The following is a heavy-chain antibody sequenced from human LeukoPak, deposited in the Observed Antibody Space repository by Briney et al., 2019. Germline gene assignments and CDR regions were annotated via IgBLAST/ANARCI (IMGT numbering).Heavy chain of an antibody. Sequence: GGSLRLSCAVSGFAFSNSWMTWVSQAPGKGLEWVANINQGGSTKNYVDSVKGRFTISRDDAKNSLYLQMSSLRAEDTAVYYCARLDSSGYLSDYWGQGTLVTVSS. CDR1: GFAFSNSW. D-gene: IGHD3-22*01. CDR3: ARLDSSGYLSDY. V-gene: IGHV3-7*01. CDR2: INQGGSTK. J-gene: IGHJ4*02.